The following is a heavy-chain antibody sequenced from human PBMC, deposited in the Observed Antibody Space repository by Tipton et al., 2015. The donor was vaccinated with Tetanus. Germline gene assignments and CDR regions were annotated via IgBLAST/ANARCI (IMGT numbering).Heavy chain of an antibody. V-gene: IGHV4-59*01. Sequence: LRLSCTVSGGSMRGDHWSWIRQPPGKGLEWLGHTYDSGRVNYNPSLKSRVTISVDASRNQFSLTLNSVTAADTAVFFCAGYRVGWGGRGYWGQGTLVTVSS. CDR3: AGYRVGWGGRGY. CDR1: GGSMRGDH. CDR2: TYDSGRV. D-gene: IGHD5-24*01. J-gene: IGHJ4*02.